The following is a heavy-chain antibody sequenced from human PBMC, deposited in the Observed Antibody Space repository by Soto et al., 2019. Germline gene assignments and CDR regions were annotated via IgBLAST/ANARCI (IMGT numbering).Heavy chain of an antibody. J-gene: IGHJ6*02. CDR2: ISWNSYRI. V-gene: IGHV3-9*01. CDR3: AKDRLKSSAYSYLLFTGAMDV. D-gene: IGHD3-22*01. CDR1: GFTFEDYA. Sequence: GGSLRLSCAASGFTFEDYATHWVRQVPGKGLEWVASISWNSYRIAYADSVKGRFTISRDSAKNSLHLQMNSLRVEDTALYYCAKDRLKSSAYSYLLFTGAMDVWGQGNTVRVS.